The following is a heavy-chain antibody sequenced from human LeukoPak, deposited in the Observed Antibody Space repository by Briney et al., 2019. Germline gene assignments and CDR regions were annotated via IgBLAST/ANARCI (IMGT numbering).Heavy chain of an antibody. CDR2: ISGSGGST. CDR1: GFTFSSYA. V-gene: IGHV3-23*01. J-gene: IGHJ4*02. CDR3: AKRVRYSGYESPLFDY. D-gene: IGHD5-12*01. Sequence: PGGSLRLSCAASGFTFSSYAMSWVRQAPGKGLEWVSAISGSGGSTYYADSVKGGFTISRDNSKNTLYLQMNSLRAEDTAVYYCAKRVRYSGYESPLFDYWGQGTLVTVSS.